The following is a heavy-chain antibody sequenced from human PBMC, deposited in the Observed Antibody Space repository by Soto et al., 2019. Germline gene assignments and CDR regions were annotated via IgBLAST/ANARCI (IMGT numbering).Heavy chain of an antibody. D-gene: IGHD3-16*01. CDR1: GFTVSPKY. CDR3: ARDPWAADY. J-gene: IGHJ4*02. Sequence: GGSLRLSCAASGFTVSPKYMSWVRQDPGKGLEWVSVIYSGGSTFYADSVRGRFTISRDNSKNTVNLQMNSLRAEDTAVYYCARDPWAADYWGQGTLVTVSS. CDR2: IYSGGST. V-gene: IGHV3-66*01.